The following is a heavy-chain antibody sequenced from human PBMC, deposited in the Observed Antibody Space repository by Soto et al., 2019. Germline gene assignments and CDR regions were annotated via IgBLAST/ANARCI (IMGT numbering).Heavy chain of an antibody. CDR1: GYTVTDYY. V-gene: IGHV1-2*02. Sequence: ASVKVSCKASGYTVTDYYVHWVRQAPGQGLEWMGWINPNSGGTKTAQKFQGRVTVTRDTSISTAYMDLSRLRSDDTAVYYCARDVKRTHSCTNGVCYYHYYDTDVWGKGTMVTVSS. J-gene: IGHJ6*04. D-gene: IGHD2-8*01. CDR3: ARDVKRTHSCTNGVCYYHYYDTDV. CDR2: INPNSGGT.